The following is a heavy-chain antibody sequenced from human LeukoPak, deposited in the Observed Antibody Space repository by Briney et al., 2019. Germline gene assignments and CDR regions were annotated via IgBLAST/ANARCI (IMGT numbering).Heavy chain of an antibody. CDR2: ISYDGSNK. D-gene: IGHD1-26*01. Sequence: GSLRLSCAASGFTFSSYAMHWVRQAPGKGLEWVAVISYDGSNKYYADSVKGRFTISRDNSKNTLYLQMNSLRAEDTAVYYCAREEGGATSDYFDYWGQGTLVTVSS. CDR3: AREEGGATSDYFDY. CDR1: GFTFSSYA. V-gene: IGHV3-30-3*01. J-gene: IGHJ4*02.